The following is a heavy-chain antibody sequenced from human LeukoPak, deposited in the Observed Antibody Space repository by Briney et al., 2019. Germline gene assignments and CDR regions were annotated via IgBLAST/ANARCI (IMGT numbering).Heavy chain of an antibody. V-gene: IGHV3-74*01. D-gene: IGHD3-22*01. Sequence: GGSLRLSCAASGFTFSNSWMYWVRQAPEKGLVWVSGISPDGRKTRYADSVKGRFTISRDNAKYTLYLQMNSLRAEDTAVYYCARGLEQDYYDSSGVPVDYWGQGTLVTVSS. CDR2: ISPDGRKT. CDR1: GFTFSNSW. CDR3: ARGLEQDYYDSSGVPVDY. J-gene: IGHJ4*02.